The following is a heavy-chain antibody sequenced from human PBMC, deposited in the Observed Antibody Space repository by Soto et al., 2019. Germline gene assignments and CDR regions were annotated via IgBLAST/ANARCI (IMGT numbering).Heavy chain of an antibody. D-gene: IGHD5-12*01. CDR3: ARDRVIVATATNYYYYYGMDV. Sequence: PVGSLRLSCAAPGFTFSSYGMHWVRQAPGKGLEWVAVIWYDGSNKYYADSVKGRFTISRDNSKNTLYLQMNSLRAEDTAVYYCARDRVIVATATNYYYYYGMDVWGQGTTVTVSS. CDR2: IWYDGSNK. CDR1: GFTFSSYG. V-gene: IGHV3-33*01. J-gene: IGHJ6*02.